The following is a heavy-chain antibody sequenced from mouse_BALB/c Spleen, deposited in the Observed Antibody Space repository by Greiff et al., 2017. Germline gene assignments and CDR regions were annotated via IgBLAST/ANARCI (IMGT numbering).Heavy chain of an antibody. CDR2: ISSGGSYT. CDR1: GFTFSSYG. J-gene: IGHJ2*01. CDR3: ARHETTVVATDRYFDY. Sequence: EVKLMESGGDLVKPGGSLKLSCAASGFTFSSYGMSWVRQTPDKRLEWVATISSGGSYTYYPDSVKGRFTISSDNAKNTLYLQMSSLKSEDTAMYYCARHETTVVATDRYFDYWGQGTTLTVSS. D-gene: IGHD1-1*01. V-gene: IGHV5-6*01.